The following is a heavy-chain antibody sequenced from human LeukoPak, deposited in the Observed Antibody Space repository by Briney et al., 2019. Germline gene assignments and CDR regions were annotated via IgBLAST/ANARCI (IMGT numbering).Heavy chain of an antibody. D-gene: IGHD3-16*01. CDR2: VFTTGGA. CDR3: VRDGPSWGLL. Sequence: SETLSLTCTVSGGSIGTYYWSWVRQPAGKGLEWIGRVFTTGGANYNPSLKSRVTMSLDTSKNLFSLKVNSVTAADTAVYYCVRDGPSWGLLWGQGALVTVSS. J-gene: IGHJ4*02. CDR1: GGSIGTYY. V-gene: IGHV4-4*07.